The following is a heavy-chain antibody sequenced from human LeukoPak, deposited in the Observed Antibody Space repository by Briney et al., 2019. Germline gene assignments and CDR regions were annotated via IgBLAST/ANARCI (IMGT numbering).Heavy chain of an antibody. CDR3: ATDRAVAGPFDY. V-gene: IGHV3-30*03. CDR2: ISYDGSNK. J-gene: IGHJ4*02. D-gene: IGHD6-19*01. CDR1: GFTFSSYG. Sequence: GRSLRLSCAASGFTFSSYGMHWVRQAPGKGLEWVAVISYDGSNKYYADSVKGRFTISRDNSKNTLYLQMNSLRAEDTAVYYCATDRAVAGPFDYWGQGNLVTVSS.